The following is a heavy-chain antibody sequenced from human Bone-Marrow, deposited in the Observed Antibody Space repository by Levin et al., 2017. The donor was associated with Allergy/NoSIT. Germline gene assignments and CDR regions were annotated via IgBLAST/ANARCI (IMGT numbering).Heavy chain of an antibody. CDR2: ISYDGSNK. Sequence: GESLKISCAASGFTFSSYGMHWVRQAPGKGLEWVAVISYDGSNKYYADSVKGRFTISRDNSKNTLYLQMNSLRAEDTAVYYCAKGGEMATIKRFWLDYWGQGTLVTVSS. J-gene: IGHJ4*02. CDR1: GFTFSSYG. CDR3: AKGGEMATIKRFWLDY. D-gene: IGHD5-24*01. V-gene: IGHV3-30*18.